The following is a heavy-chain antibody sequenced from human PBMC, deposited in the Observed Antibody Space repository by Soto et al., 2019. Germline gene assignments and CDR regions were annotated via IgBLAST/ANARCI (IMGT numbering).Heavy chain of an antibody. D-gene: IGHD7-27*01. V-gene: IGHV4-59*01. J-gene: IGHJ4*02. CDR2: MYYSGNT. Sequence: SETLSLTCTVSGGSISSYYWSWLRQPPGKGLEWIAYMYYSGNTNYNPSLKSRATISVDTSKNQCSLKLTSVTAADSAVYFCARTVMPVGNLAAFDHWGQGVLVTVSS. CDR3: ARTVMPVGNLAAFDH. CDR1: GGSISSYY.